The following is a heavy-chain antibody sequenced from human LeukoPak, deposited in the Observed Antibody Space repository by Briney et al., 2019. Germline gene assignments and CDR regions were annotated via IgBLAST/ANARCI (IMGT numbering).Heavy chain of an antibody. Sequence: ASVKVSCKTSGYTFTGYDINWVQQAPGQGLEWMGWMKSNSGDTHFAQKFQGRVTMTRNISISTAFMELSSLRSEDTAVYYCARGEYSSSWYPFDYWGQGSPVTVSS. D-gene: IGHD6-13*01. V-gene: IGHV1-8*01. J-gene: IGHJ4*02. CDR1: GYTFTGYD. CDR2: MKSNSGDT. CDR3: ARGEYSSSWYPFDY.